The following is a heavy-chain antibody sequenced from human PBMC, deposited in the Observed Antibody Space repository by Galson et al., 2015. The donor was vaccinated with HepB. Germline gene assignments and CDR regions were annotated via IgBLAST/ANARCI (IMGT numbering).Heavy chain of an antibody. Sequence: SLRLSCAASGFTFTSHAMTWVRQAPGKGLEWVSSISNTGGSTYYADSVKGRFTISRDNSKNTLYLQMNSLRADDTAVYFCAKIPISTLDFDSWGQGTLVTVSS. CDR2: ISNTGGST. CDR3: AKIPISTLDFDS. J-gene: IGHJ4*02. V-gene: IGHV3-23*01. CDR1: GFTFTSHA. D-gene: IGHD2-21*01.